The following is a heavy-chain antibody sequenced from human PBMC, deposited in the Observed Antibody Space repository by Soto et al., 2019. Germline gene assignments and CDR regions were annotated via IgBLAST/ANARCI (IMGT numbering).Heavy chain of an antibody. CDR3: AITMVRGVLYGMDV. CDR2: INHSGST. J-gene: IGHJ6*02. Sequence: QVQLQQWGAGLLKPSETLSLTCAVYGGSFSGYYWSWIRQPPGKGLEWIGEINHSGSTNYNPSLKSRVTISVDTSKNQFSLMLSSVTAADTAVYYCAITMVRGVLYGMDVWGQGTTVTVSS. V-gene: IGHV4-34*01. D-gene: IGHD3-10*01. CDR1: GGSFSGYY.